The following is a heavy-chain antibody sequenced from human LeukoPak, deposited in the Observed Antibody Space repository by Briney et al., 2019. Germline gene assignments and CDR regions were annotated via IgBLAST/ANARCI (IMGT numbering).Heavy chain of an antibody. J-gene: IGHJ4*02. CDR2: INTDTRGT. V-gene: IGHV3-74*01. CDR1: GFTFTDYL. Sequence: PGGSLRLSCAASGFTFTDYLMHWVRQAPGKGLVWVSTINTDTRGTYYADSVKGRFTISRDNAKNTLYLQMNSLRAEDTAVYYCARAGAYHFDNWGQGTLVTVSS. D-gene: IGHD3-16*01. CDR3: ARAGAYHFDN.